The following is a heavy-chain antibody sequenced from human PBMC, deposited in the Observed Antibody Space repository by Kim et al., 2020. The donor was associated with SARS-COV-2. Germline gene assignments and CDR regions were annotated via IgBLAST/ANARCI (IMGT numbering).Heavy chain of an antibody. J-gene: IGHJ4*02. Sequence: SETLSLTCTVSGGSISSSSYYWGWIRQPPGKGLEWIGSIYYSGSTYYNPYLKSRVTISVDTSKNPFSLKLSSVTAADTAVYYCARHGSSWYQAGYDYWGQGTLFTVSS. CDR3: ARHGSSWYQAGYDY. CDR1: GGSISSSSYY. CDR2: IYYSGST. V-gene: IGHV4-39*01. D-gene: IGHD6-13*01.